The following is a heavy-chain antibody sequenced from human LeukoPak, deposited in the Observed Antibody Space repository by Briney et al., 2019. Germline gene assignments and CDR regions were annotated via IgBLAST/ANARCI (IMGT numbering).Heavy chain of an antibody. CDR2: MNPKSGDT. V-gene: IGHV1-2*02. D-gene: IGHD6-19*01. Sequence: ASVKVSCKASGYIFTAYYMHWVRQAPGQGLEWMGCMNPKSGDTKSASRFQGRVTMTSDTSISTAYMEMTRLTSDDTAVYYCAKLAVPGSWGQGTLVTVSS. J-gene: IGHJ4*02. CDR1: GYIFTAYY. CDR3: AKLAVPGS.